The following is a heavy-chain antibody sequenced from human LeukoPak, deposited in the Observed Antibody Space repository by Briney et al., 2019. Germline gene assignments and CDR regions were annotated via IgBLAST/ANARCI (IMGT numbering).Heavy chain of an antibody. J-gene: IGHJ4*02. CDR3: LQYNSGST. V-gene: IGHV3-7*01. CDR1: GFPFSDSW. Sequence: GGSLRLSCAASGFPFSDSWMSWVRPAPGKGVEWVANIKKDGSATYYVDSVKGRFTVSRDNAKNSLYLQMISLRAEDTAVYYCLQYNSGSTWGQGTLVTVPS. D-gene: IGHD3-10*01. CDR2: IKKDGSAT.